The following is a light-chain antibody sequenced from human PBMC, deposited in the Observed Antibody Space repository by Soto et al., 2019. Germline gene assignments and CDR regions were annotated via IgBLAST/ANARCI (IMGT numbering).Light chain of an antibody. CDR2: GNR. CDR3: QAYDYSLTASV. CDR1: SSNLGAGYD. Sequence: QSVLTQPPSVSGAPGQRVTISCTGNSSNLGAGYDVHWYQQLPGAAPKLVIFGNRNRPSVVPERFSGSKSGTSAALAITGLQDEDEADYYCQAYDYSLTASVFGGGTKLTVL. V-gene: IGLV1-40*01. J-gene: IGLJ3*02.